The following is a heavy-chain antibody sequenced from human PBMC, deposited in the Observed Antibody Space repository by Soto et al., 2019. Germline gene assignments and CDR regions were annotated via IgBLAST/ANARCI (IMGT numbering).Heavy chain of an antibody. CDR3: ARTNYYYYYMDV. V-gene: IGHV3-9*01. CDR2: ISWNSGSI. J-gene: IGHJ6*03. Sequence: GGSLRLSCAASGFTFDDYAMHWVRQAPGKGLEWVSGISWNSGSIGYADSVKGRFTISRDNAKNSLYLQMNSLRAEDTALYYCARTNYYYYYMDVWGKGTTVTXSS. CDR1: GFTFDDYA.